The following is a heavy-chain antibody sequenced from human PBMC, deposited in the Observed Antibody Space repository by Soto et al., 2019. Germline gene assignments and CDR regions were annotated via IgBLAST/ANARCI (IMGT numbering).Heavy chain of an antibody. Sequence: ASVKVSCKASGYTFTSYYMHWVRQAPGQGLEWMGIINPSGGSTSYAQKYQGRVTMTRNTSISTAYMELSGLRSEDTAGYYCAREKSSWYDYWGQGSLVTVSS. CDR3: AREKSSWYDY. V-gene: IGHV1-46*01. D-gene: IGHD6-13*01. CDR1: GYTFTSYY. J-gene: IGHJ4*02. CDR2: INPSGGST.